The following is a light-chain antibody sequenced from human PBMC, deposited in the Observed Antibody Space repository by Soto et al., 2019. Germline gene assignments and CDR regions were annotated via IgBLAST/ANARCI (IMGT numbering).Light chain of an antibody. CDR2: SAS. CDR1: QSVSSNY. CDR3: QHYGSSPT. Sequence: EIGLTQSPGTLSLSPGERATLSCRASQSVSSNYLAWYQQKPGQAPRVLIYSASSRATGIPDRFSGSGSGTDFTLTISRLEPEDFAVYYCQHYGSSPTFGQGTKVEIK. J-gene: IGKJ1*01. V-gene: IGKV3-20*01.